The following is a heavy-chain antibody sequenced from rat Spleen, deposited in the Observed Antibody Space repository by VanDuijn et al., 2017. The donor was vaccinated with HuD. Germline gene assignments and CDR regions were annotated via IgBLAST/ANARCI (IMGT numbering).Heavy chain of an antibody. Sequence: VQLVESGGGLVQPGRSLKLSCVASGFTFNNYWMTWIRQPPGKGLEWMGAIWSGGGTDYNSALKSRLSISRDTSKSQVFLKMNSLQTEDTATYYCARDENGYINQWFAYWGQGTLVTVSS. CDR2: IWSGGGT. J-gene: IGHJ3*01. CDR1: GFTFNNYW. D-gene: IGHD1-4*01. V-gene: IGHV2-4*01. CDR3: ARDENGYINQWFAY.